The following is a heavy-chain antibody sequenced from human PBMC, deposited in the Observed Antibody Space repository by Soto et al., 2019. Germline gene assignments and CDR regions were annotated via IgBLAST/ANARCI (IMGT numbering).Heavy chain of an antibody. D-gene: IGHD3-10*01. V-gene: IGHV3-15*01. CDR2: INNGGVS. CDR3: ATSRGGDEFSSGMDLWGQGMDV. CDR1: GFTFNTAW. J-gene: IGHJ6*02. Sequence: EVQLVESGGGLVKPGGSLRLSCTASGFTFNTAWMAWVRQAPGKGLQWVGRINNGGVSDDAAPVRGRFIISRDNSKNTVYLQMNNLRTDDTAVYYCATSRGGDEFSSGMDLWGQGMDVLGRGTTVTVSS.